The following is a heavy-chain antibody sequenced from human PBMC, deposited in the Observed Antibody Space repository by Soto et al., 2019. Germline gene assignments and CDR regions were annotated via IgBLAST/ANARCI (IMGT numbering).Heavy chain of an antibody. CDR2: SRDKVHSHTT. CDR3: ARGVVSTGYFDY. CDR1: GFTFSDHY. D-gene: IGHD5-12*01. V-gene: IGHV3-72*01. Sequence: EVQLAESGGGLVQPGGSLRLSCAASGFTFSDHYMDWVRQAPGKGLEWVGRSRDKVHSHTTEYAASVKGRFTISRGDSENSLYQQMNSLKTEDTAVYYCARGVVSTGYFDYWGQGILVTVSS. J-gene: IGHJ4*02.